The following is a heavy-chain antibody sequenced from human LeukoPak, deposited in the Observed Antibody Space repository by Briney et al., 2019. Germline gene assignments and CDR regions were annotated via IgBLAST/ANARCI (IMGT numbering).Heavy chain of an antibody. V-gene: IGHV1-2*02. D-gene: IGHD5-24*01. CDR1: GYTFTGYY. Sequence: ASVKVSCKASGYTFTGYYMHWVRQGPRQGLEWMGWINPNSGGTKYAQKFQGRVTMTRDTSISTAYMELSRLRSDDTAVYYCARTWGDGYNYPVDYWGQGTLVTVSS. CDR2: INPNSGGT. CDR3: ARTWGDGYNYPVDY. J-gene: IGHJ4*02.